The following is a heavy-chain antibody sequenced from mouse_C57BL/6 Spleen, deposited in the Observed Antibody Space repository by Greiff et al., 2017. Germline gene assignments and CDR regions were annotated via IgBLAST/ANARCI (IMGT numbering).Heavy chain of an antibody. CDR2: IWTGGGT. Sequence: VQLVESGPGLVAPSQSLSITCTVSGFSLTSYAISWVRQPPGKGLEWLGVIWTGGGTNYNSALKSRQSISKDNSKSQVFLKMNSLQTDDTARYYCARKADGYYLYAMDYWGQGTSVTVSS. V-gene: IGHV2-9-1*01. J-gene: IGHJ4*01. D-gene: IGHD2-3*01. CDR3: ARKADGYYLYAMDY. CDR1: GFSLTSYA.